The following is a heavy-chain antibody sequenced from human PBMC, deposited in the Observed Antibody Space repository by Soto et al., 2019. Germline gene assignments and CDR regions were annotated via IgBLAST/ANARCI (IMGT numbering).Heavy chain of an antibody. CDR2: ISGSGGTI. CDR3: ARETGLRSSGWSYFFDV. Sequence: EVQLVESGGGMVQPGGSLRVSCAASGFTLSSYSMHWVRPAPGKGLEWVSYISGSGGTIYYAESVKGRFTISRDNAKNSLSVQINSLRDEDTAVYFCARETGLRSSGWSYFFDVWGQGARVTVSS. D-gene: IGHD6-19*01. CDR1: GFTLSSYS. J-gene: IGHJ4*02. V-gene: IGHV3-48*02.